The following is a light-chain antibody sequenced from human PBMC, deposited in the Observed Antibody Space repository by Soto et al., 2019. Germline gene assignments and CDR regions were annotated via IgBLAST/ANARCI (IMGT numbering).Light chain of an antibody. Sequence: QSALTQPASVSGSPGQSLTISCTGTSSDIGAYNFVSWYQQHPGKAPMLMLYDVNIRPSGVSNRFSGSQSGNTACLTISGLQAEDEADYYCTSCTTSTTMIFGGGAKVTVL. CDR3: TSCTTSTTMI. CDR2: DVN. V-gene: IGLV2-14*03. J-gene: IGLJ2*01. CDR1: SSDIGAYNF.